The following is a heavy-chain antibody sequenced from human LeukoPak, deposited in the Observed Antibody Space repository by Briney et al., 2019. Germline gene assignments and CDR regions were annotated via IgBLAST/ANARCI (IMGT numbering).Heavy chain of an antibody. CDR1: GGSISSYY. CDR3: ARLVDYYYGMDV. Sequence: SETLSLTCTVPGGSISSYYWSWIRQPPGKGLEWIGYIYYSGSTNYNPSLKSRVTISVDTSKNQFSLKLSSVTAADTAVYYCARLVDYYYGMDVWGQGTTVTVSS. J-gene: IGHJ6*02. V-gene: IGHV4-59*01. D-gene: IGHD2-15*01. CDR2: IYYSGST.